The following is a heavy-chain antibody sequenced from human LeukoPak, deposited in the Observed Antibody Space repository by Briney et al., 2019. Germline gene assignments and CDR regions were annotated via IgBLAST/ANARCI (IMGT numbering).Heavy chain of an antibody. Sequence: GGSLRLSCAASGFTFSSYGMHWVRQAPGKGLEGVAFIRYDGSNKYYADSVKGRFTISRDNSKNTLYLQMNSLRPDDTAVYYCARAPGTMIVVDYWGQGTLVTVSS. CDR1: GFTFSSYG. J-gene: IGHJ4*02. CDR2: IRYDGSNK. V-gene: IGHV3-30*02. D-gene: IGHD3-22*01. CDR3: ARAPGTMIVVDY.